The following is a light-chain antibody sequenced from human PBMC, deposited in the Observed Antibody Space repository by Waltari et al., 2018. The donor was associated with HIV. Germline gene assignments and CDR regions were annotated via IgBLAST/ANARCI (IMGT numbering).Light chain of an antibody. Sequence: NFMLTQPHSVSESPGKTVTISCTRSGGSIASNFVQWSQQRPGSAPTTVIDENNERPSGVPDRFSGSIDSSSNSASLTISGLKTEDEADYYCQSFETGTWVFGGGTKLTVL. CDR1: GGSIASNF. CDR2: ENN. CDR3: QSFETGTWV. J-gene: IGLJ3*02. V-gene: IGLV6-57*04.